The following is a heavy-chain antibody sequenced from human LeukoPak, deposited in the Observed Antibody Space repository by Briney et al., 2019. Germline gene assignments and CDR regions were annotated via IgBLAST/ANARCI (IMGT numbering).Heavy chain of an antibody. Sequence: SVKVSCKASGGTFSSYAISWVRQAPGQGLEWMGGITPIFNTGNDAQNFQGRVTITADESTSTAYVELSSLRSEDTAVYYCARDLSVTTHSFYYYYYMDVWGKGTTVTVSS. J-gene: IGHJ6*03. D-gene: IGHD4-17*01. CDR2: ITPIFNTG. V-gene: IGHV1-69*13. CDR1: GGTFSSYA. CDR3: ARDLSVTTHSFYYYYYMDV.